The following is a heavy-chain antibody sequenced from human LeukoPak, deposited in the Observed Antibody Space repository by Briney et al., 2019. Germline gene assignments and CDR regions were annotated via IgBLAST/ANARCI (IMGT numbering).Heavy chain of an antibody. D-gene: IGHD6-13*01. Sequence: GASVKVSCKASGGTFSNYAISWVRQAPGQGLECMGGIIPIFGTANYAQKFQGRVTITADESTSTAYMELSSLRSEDTAMYYCARDAAAAGTGLGWFDPWGQGTLVTVSS. CDR1: GGTFSNYA. CDR3: ARDAAAAGTGLGWFDP. J-gene: IGHJ5*02. V-gene: IGHV1-69*13. CDR2: IIPIFGTA.